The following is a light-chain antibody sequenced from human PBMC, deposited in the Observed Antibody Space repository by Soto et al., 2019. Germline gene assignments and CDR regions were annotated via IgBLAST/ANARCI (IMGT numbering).Light chain of an antibody. J-gene: IGLJ2*01. V-gene: IGLV3-1*01. CDR2: QDS. CDR1: KLGDKC. CDR3: QAWDSSSHVV. Sequence: SYELTQPPSGSVSPGQTASITGSGAKLGDKCACWYRQKPGQSPVLVVYQDSKRPSGIPERFSGSNSGNTATLTICGTQAMDEADYYCQAWDSSSHVVFGGGTKVTVL.